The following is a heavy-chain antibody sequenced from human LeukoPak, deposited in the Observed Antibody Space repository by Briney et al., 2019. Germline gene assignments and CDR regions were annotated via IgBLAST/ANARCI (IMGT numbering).Heavy chain of an antibody. CDR2: MNPNSGNT. Sequence: ASVKVSCKASGYTFTGYYTHWVRQAPGQGLEWMGWMNPNSGNTGYAQKFQGRVTITRNTSISTAYMELSSLRSEDTAVYYCARGGRGCSSTSCSPRNPLYYYYYMDVWGKGTTVTVSS. CDR3: ARGGRGCSSTSCSPRNPLYYYYYMDV. D-gene: IGHD2-2*01. CDR1: GYTFTGYY. J-gene: IGHJ6*03. V-gene: IGHV1-8*03.